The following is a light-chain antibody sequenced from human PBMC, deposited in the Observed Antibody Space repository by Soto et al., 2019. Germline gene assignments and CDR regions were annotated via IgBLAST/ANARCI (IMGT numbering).Light chain of an antibody. J-gene: IGLJ2*01. CDR1: NIGSKS. CDR2: YDS. CDR3: QVWDSSSDPYVV. V-gene: IGLV3-21*04. Sequence: SYELTQPPSVSVAPGKTARITCGGNNIGSKSVHGYQQKPGQAPVLVIYYDSDRPSGIPERCSGSNSGNTATLTISRVEAGDEADYYCQVWDSSSDPYVVFGGGTKLTVL.